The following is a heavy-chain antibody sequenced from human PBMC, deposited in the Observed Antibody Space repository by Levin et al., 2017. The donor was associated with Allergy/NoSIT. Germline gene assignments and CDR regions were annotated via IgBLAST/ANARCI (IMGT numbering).Heavy chain of an antibody. CDR1: GFTFSGSA. Sequence: KVSCAASGFTFSGSAMHWVRQASGKGLEWVGRIRSKANSYATAYAASVKGRFTISRDDSKNTAYLQMNSLKTEDTAVYYCTRPNYLETFDIWGQGTMVTVSS. V-gene: IGHV3-73*01. CDR2: IRSKANSYAT. D-gene: IGHD5-24*01. J-gene: IGHJ3*02. CDR3: TRPNYLETFDI.